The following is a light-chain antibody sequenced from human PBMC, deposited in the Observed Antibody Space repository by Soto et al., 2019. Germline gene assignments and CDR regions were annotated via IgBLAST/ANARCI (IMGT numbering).Light chain of an antibody. J-gene: IGLJ3*02. V-gene: IGLV1-40*01. Sequence: QSVLTQPPSVSGAPGQRVTISCTGSNSNIGAGYDVHWYQQLPGTAPKLLIYDNSNRPSGVPDRFSGSKSGTSASLAITGLQAEDEADYYCQSYDSSLSGWVFGGWTKLTVL. CDR3: QSYDSSLSGWV. CDR1: NSNIGAGYD. CDR2: DNS.